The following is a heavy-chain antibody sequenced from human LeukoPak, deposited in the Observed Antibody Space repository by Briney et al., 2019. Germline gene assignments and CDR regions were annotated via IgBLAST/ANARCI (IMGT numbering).Heavy chain of an antibody. V-gene: IGHV1-18*01. D-gene: IGHD4-23*01. CDR2: ISAYNGNT. J-gene: IGHJ3*02. Sequence: ASVKVSCKASGYIFTSYDINWVRQAPGQGLEWMGWISAYNGNTNYAQKLQGRVTMTTDTSTSTAYMELRSLRSDDTAVYYCASRSDDYGGNSPAPRAFDIWGQGTMVTVSS. CDR1: GYIFTSYD. CDR3: ASRSDDYGGNSPAPRAFDI.